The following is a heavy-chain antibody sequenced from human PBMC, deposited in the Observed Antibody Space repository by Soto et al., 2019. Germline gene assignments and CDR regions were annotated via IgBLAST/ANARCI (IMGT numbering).Heavy chain of an antibody. Sequence: PGGSLRLSCAASGFTFSSYGMHWVRQAPGKGLEWVAVIWYDGSNKYYADSVKGRFTISRDNSKNALYLQMNSLRAEDTAVYYCARDGGYYDSSGYWFIYWGQGTLVTVSS. J-gene: IGHJ4*02. V-gene: IGHV3-33*01. CDR1: GFTFSSYG. CDR3: ARDGGYYDSSGYWFIY. D-gene: IGHD3-22*01. CDR2: IWYDGSNK.